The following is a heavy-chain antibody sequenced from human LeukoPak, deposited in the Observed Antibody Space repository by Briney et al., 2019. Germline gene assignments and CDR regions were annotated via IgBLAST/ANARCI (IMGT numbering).Heavy chain of an antibody. CDR1: GFTFRSYW. J-gene: IGHJ2*01. V-gene: IGHV3-23*01. D-gene: IGHD2-15*01. Sequence: GGSLRLSCAASGFTFRSYWLHWVRQAPGKGLEWVSAISGSGGSTYYADSVKGRFTISRDNSKNTLYLQMNSLRAEDTAVYYCAKAVASDWYFDLWGRGTLVTVSS. CDR2: ISGSGGST. CDR3: AKAVASDWYFDL.